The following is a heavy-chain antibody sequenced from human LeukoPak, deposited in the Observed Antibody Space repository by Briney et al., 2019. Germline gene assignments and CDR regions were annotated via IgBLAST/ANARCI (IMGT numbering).Heavy chain of an antibody. J-gene: IGHJ4*02. Sequence: PSETLSLTCTVSGGSISSSSYYWGWIRQPPGKGLEWIGSIYYSGSTYYNPSLKSRVTISVDTSKNQFSLKLSSVTAADTAVYYCARQKGYYFDYWGRGTLVTVSS. CDR3: ARQKGYYFDY. CDR1: GGSISSSSYY. V-gene: IGHV4-39*01. CDR2: IYYSGST.